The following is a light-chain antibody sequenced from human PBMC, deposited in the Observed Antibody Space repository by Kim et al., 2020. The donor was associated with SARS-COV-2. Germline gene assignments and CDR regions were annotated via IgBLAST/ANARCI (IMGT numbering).Light chain of an antibody. Sequence: SPGEIATLSCSASQSVTNYVVWYQQKPGHAPTLLIYDASTRATGIPARFSGSGSGTEFTLTISSLQSEDAAIYYCRQYNDWPPGSFGGGTKVDIK. CDR3: RQYNDWPPGS. CDR2: DAS. CDR1: QSVTNY. V-gene: IGKV3D-15*01. J-gene: IGKJ4*01.